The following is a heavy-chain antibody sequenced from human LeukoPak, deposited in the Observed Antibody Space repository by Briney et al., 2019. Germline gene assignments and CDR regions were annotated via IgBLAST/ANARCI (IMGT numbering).Heavy chain of an antibody. Sequence: GGSLRLSCAASGFTFSSYSMNWVRQAPGKGLEWISYMSSRDNTRYYAESVRGRFTMSKDNAKNTLSLQMNSLRAEDTAFYYCARGFGRFGHRFGYLGQGTLVTVSS. CDR1: GFTFSSYS. J-gene: IGHJ4*02. CDR3: ARGFGRFGHRFGY. V-gene: IGHV3-48*04. CDR2: MSSRDNTR. D-gene: IGHD3-10*01.